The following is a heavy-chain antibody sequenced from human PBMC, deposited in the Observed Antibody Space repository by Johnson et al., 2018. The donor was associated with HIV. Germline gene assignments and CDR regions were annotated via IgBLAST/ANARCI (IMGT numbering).Heavy chain of an antibody. J-gene: IGHJ3*02. V-gene: IGHV3-30*02. Sequence: VQLVESGGGLVKPGGSLRLSCAASGFTFSNAWMSWVRQAPGKWLEWVAFIRYDGSNKYYADSVKGRFTISRDNSKNTLYLQMNSLRAEDTAVYYCAKDQYCGGDCYPDAFDIWGQGTMVTVSS. CDR3: AKDQYCGGDCYPDAFDI. CDR2: IRYDGSNK. D-gene: IGHD2-21*02. CDR1: GFTFSNAW.